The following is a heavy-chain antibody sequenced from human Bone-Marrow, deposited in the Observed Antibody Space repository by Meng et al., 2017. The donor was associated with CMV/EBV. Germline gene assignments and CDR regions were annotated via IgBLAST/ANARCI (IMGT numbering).Heavy chain of an antibody. CDR2: ISSSSSYI. CDR3: ARNYISGSIDY. D-gene: IGHD3-10*01. J-gene: IGHJ4*02. V-gene: IGHV3-21*01. Sequence: GGSLRLSCAASGFTFSSYSMNWVRQAPGKGLEWVSSISSSSSYIYYADSVKGRFTISRDNSKNTLYLQMNSLRVEDTALYYCARNYISGSIDYWGQGTLVTVPS. CDR1: GFTFSSYS.